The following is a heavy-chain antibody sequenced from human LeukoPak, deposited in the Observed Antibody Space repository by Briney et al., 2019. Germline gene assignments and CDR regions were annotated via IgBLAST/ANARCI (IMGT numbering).Heavy chain of an antibody. CDR2: INSDGSST. V-gene: IGHV3-74*01. CDR3: AKGGATVIDY. J-gene: IGHJ4*02. CDR1: GFTFSNYW. D-gene: IGHD4-17*01. Sequence: GGSLRLSCAASGFTFSNYWMHWVRQAPGKGLVWVSCINSDGSSTTSADSVKGRFTISRDNAKNTLYLQMNSLRAEDTAVYYCAKGGATVIDYWGQGTLVTVSS.